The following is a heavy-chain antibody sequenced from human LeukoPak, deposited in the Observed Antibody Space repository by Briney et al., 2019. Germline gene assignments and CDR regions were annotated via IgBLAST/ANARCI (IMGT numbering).Heavy chain of an antibody. CDR2: ISSSSSYI. Sequence: GGSLRLSCAASGFTFSSYSMNWVRQAPGKGLEWVSSISSSSSYIYYADSVKGRFTISRDNAKNSLYLQMNSLRAEDTAVYYCARDRPTYYYDSSGYYGDYWGQGTLVTVSS. V-gene: IGHV3-21*01. D-gene: IGHD3-22*01. CDR1: GFTFSSYS. CDR3: ARDRPTYYYDSSGYYGDY. J-gene: IGHJ4*02.